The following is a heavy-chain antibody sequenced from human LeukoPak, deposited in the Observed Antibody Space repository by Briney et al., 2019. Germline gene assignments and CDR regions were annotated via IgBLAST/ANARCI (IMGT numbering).Heavy chain of an antibody. CDR3: ARDRVTISMNAFDI. V-gene: IGHV4-30-2*01. Sequence: SETLSLTCAVSGGSISSGGYSWSWIRQPPGKGLEWIGYIYHSGSTYYNPSLKSRVTISVDTSKNQFSLKLSSVTAADTAVYYCARDRVTISMNAFDIWGQGTMVTVSS. CDR1: GGSISSGGYS. J-gene: IGHJ3*02. CDR2: IYHSGST. D-gene: IGHD3-10*01.